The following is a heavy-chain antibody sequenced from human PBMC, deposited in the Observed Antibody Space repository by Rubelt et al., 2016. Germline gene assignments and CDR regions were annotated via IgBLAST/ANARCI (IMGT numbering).Heavy chain of an antibody. CDR2: INPNSGGT. J-gene: IGHJ4*02. Sequence: APGQGLEWMGRINPNSGGTNYAQKLQGRVTMTTDTSTSTAYMELRSLRSDDTAVYYCARDGAFPLGSGFEKRSDYWGQGTLVTVSS. V-gene: IGHV1-18*01. CDR3: ARDGAFPLGSGFEKRSDY. D-gene: IGHD3-10*01.